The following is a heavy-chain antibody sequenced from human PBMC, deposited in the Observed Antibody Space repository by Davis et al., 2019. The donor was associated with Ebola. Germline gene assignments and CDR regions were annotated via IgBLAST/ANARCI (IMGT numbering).Heavy chain of an antibody. CDR1: GFILSGSS. CDR2: IRNKDNGDVT. D-gene: IGHD2-15*01. Sequence: GGSLRLSCAASGFILSGSSLHWVRQASGKGLEWVGRIRNKDNGDVTSYGASVEGRFTISRDDSKNTAYLQMNSLKTEDTAVYYCTRPSAYCSGGSCPSWGQGTLVTVSS. CDR3: TRPSAYCSGGSCPS. J-gene: IGHJ4*02. V-gene: IGHV3-73*01.